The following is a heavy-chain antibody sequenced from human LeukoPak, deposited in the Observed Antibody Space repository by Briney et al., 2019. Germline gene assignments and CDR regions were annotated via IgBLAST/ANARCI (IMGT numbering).Heavy chain of an antibody. Sequence: SETLSLTCTVSGGSVSSGSYYWSWIQQPPGKGLEWLGCFYYGGSSNYNPSLKSRVIISVDTPKNQFHMEMTSVTAADTAVYYCARYRAYCGGDCSPGDFDYWGQGTLVTVSS. D-gene: IGHD2-21*02. CDR1: GGSVSSGSYY. CDR2: FYYGGSS. CDR3: ARYRAYCGGDCSPGDFDY. J-gene: IGHJ4*02. V-gene: IGHV4-61*01.